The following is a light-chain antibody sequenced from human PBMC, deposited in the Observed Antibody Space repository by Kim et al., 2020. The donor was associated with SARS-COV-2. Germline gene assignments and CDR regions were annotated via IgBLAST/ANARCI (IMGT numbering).Light chain of an antibody. CDR3: QAWDSSTAV. J-gene: IGLJ1*01. CDR1: KLGDKY. Sequence: SYELTQPPSVSVSPGQTASITCSGDKLGDKYACWYQQKPGQSPVLVIYQDSKRPSGIPERFSGSNSGNTATLTISGTQAMDEADYYCQAWDSSTAVFGTGTKVTDL. CDR2: QDS. V-gene: IGLV3-1*01.